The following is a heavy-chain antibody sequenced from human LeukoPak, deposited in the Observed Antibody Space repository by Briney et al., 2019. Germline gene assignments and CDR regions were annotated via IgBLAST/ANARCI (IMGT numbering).Heavy chain of an antibody. CDR3: ARPMVRGAPGPEDY. CDR1: GFTFSSYS. Sequence: PGGSLRLSCAASGFTFSSYSMNWVRQAPGKGLEWVSYISSSSSTIYYADSVKGRFTISRDNAKNSLYLQMNSLRAEDTAVYYCARPMVRGAPGPEDYWGQGTLVTVSS. CDR2: ISSSSSTI. V-gene: IGHV3-48*01. J-gene: IGHJ4*02. D-gene: IGHD3-10*01.